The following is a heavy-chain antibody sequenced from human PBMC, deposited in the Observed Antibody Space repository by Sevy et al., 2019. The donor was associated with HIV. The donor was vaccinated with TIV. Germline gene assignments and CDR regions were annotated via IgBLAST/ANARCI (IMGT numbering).Heavy chain of an antibody. D-gene: IGHD6-6*01. CDR3: ARSIAAPRGIDV. V-gene: IGHV4-59*01. CDR1: GDSISSYY. J-gene: IGHJ6*02. CDR2: IFYNGIT. Sequence: SETLSFTCTVSGDSISSYYWSWIRQPPGKGLEWIGYIFYNGITNYNPSLKSRVTISVDTSKNQFSLKLSSVTASDTAVYYCARSIAAPRGIDVRGQGTTVTVSS.